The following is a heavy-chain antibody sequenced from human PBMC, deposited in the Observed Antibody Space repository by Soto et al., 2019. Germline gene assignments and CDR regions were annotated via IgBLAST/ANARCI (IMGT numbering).Heavy chain of an antibody. J-gene: IGHJ4*02. CDR2: IWYDGSNK. CDR3: AKLGHIPQLTSGWLKYLDY. V-gene: IGHV3-33*06. D-gene: IGHD6-19*01. Sequence: PGGSLRHSSTASGFPCISYGMHWVRQATGKGLEWVAVIWYDGSNKYYADSVKGRFSISRDNSKNTLYLQMNSLRAEDTAIYYCAKLGHIPQLTSGWLKYLDYWGQGTLVTVSS. CDR1: GFPCISYG.